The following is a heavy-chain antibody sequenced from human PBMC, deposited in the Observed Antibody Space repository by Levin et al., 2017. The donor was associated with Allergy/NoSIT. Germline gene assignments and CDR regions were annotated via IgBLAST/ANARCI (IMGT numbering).Heavy chain of an antibody. Sequence: VGSLRLSCAASGFTFSSYWIHWVRQAPGKGLVWVSRINSDGSSTGYADFVKGRFTISRDNAKNRLYLQMNSLRAEDTAVYYCAREVGGSKDVWGKGTTVTVSS. CDR2: INSDGSST. J-gene: IGHJ6*04. D-gene: IGHD1-26*01. CDR1: GFTFSSYW. CDR3: AREVGGSKDV. V-gene: IGHV3-74*01.